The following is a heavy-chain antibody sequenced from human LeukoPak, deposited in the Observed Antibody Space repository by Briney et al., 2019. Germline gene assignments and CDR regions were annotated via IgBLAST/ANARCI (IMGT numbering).Heavy chain of an antibody. CDR1: GYTFTGYY. J-gene: IGHJ5*02. CDR2: INPNSGGT. Sequence: ASVKVSCKASGYTFTGYYMHWVRQAPGQGLEWMGWINPNSGGTNYAQKFQGRVTVTRDTSISTAYMELSRLRSDDTAVYYCARDQVRLAARPVRWFDPWGQGTLVTVSS. V-gene: IGHV1-2*02. CDR3: ARDQVRLAARPVRWFDP. D-gene: IGHD6-6*01.